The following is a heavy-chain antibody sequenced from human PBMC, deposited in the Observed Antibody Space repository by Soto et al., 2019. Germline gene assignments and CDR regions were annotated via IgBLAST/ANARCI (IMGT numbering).Heavy chain of an antibody. CDR2: INHSGST. Sequence: SETLSLTCAVYGGSFSGYYWSWIRQPPGKGLEWIGEINHSGSTNYNPSLKSRVTISVDTSKNQFSLKLSSVTAADTAVYYCARDPFMVRGVVDYWGQGTLVTVSS. D-gene: IGHD3-10*01. J-gene: IGHJ4*02. CDR1: GGSFSGYY. CDR3: ARDPFMVRGVVDY. V-gene: IGHV4-34*01.